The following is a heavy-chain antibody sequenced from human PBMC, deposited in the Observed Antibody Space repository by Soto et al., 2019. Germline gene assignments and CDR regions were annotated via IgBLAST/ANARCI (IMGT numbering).Heavy chain of an antibody. CDR3: ARDALPQNEHALDI. CDR1: GGSISSSSYY. J-gene: IGHJ3*02. Sequence: PSETLSLTCTVSGGSISSSSYYWGWIRQPPGKGLEWIGSIYYSGSTSYNPSVKSRVTISLDTSKNQFSLKLSSVTAEDTAVYYCARDALPQNEHALDIWGQGTLVTVSS. D-gene: IGHD3-16*01. V-gene: IGHV4-39*07. CDR2: IYYSGST.